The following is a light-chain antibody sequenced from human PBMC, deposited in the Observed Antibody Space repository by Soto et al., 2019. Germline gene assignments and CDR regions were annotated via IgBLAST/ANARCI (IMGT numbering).Light chain of an antibody. J-gene: IGKJ1*01. CDR3: QQSYSNPRT. V-gene: IGKV1-27*01. CDR2: AAS. Sequence: ILMTQSPSSLSAFVLDRVTITGRASQDIGNFLAWYQQKPGKVPKLLIYAASTLQSGVPSRFSGSGSGTDFTLSISSLQPEDFATYYCQQSYSNPRTFGQGTKVDI. CDR1: QDIGNF.